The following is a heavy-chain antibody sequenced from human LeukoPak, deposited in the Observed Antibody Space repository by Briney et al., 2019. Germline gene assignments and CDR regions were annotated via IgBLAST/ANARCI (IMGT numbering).Heavy chain of an antibody. CDR2: ISGSGGST. J-gene: IGHJ4*02. Sequence: PGGSLRLSCAASGFTFSSYAMSWVRQAPGKGLEWVSVISGSGGSTYYADSVKGRFTISRDNSKNTLYLQMNSLRAEDTAVYYCAKDILDYYDSSGTDYWGQGTLVTVSS. CDR1: GFTFSSYA. D-gene: IGHD3-22*01. V-gene: IGHV3-23*01. CDR3: AKDILDYYDSSGTDY.